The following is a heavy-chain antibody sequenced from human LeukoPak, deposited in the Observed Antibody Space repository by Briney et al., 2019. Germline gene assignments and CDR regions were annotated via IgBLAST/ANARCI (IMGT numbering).Heavy chain of an antibody. CDR1: GFTFSSYS. Sequence: GGSLRLSCAASGFTFSSYSMNWVRQAPGKGLEWVSSISSSSSYIYYADSVKGRFTISRDNAKNSLYLQMNSLRAEDTAVYYCARVPDGDTAMVLSYYCDFWGQGTLVTVSS. D-gene: IGHD5-18*01. J-gene: IGHJ4*02. CDR2: ISSSSSYI. V-gene: IGHV3-21*01. CDR3: ARVPDGDTAMVLSYYCDF.